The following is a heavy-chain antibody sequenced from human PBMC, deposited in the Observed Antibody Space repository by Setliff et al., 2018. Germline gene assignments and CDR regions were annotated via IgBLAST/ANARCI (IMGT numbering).Heavy chain of an antibody. CDR1: GFTFSSYA. CDR3: AKETRITMIVVPHDAFDI. Sequence: GGSLRLSCAASGFTFSSYAMSWVRQAPGKGLEWVSAISGSGXXXXXADSVKGRFTISRDNSKNTLYLQMNSLRAEDTAVYYCAKETRITMIVVPHDAFDIWGQGTMVTVSS. CDR2: ISGSGXXX. D-gene: IGHD3-22*01. J-gene: IGHJ3*02. V-gene: IGHV3-23*01.